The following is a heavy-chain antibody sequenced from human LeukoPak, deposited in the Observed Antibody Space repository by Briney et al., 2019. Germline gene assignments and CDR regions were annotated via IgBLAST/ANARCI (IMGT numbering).Heavy chain of an antibody. V-gene: IGHV3-49*04. CDR2: VRSNTYGGTA. CDR3: TREATSHHGMDV. Sequence: GGSLRLSCTASGFNFDAYAMSWVRQAPGKGLEWVGFVRSNTYGGTAEYAASVKGSFIISRDDSKRIAHLQINSLRTEDTAVYYCTREATSHHGMDVWGQGTTVTVSS. CDR1: GFNFDAYA. J-gene: IGHJ6*02.